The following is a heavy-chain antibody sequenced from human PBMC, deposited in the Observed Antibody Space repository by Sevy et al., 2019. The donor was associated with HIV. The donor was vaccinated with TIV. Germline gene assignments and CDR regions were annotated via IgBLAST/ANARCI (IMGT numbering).Heavy chain of an antibody. CDR3: TRGLGVVVPAAMLY. V-gene: IGHV3-49*03. CDR1: GFTFGDYA. Sequence: GGSLRLSCTASGFTFGDYAMSWFRQAPGKGLEWVGFIRSKAYGGTTEYAASVKGRFTISRDDSKSIAYLQMNSLKTEDTAVYYCTRGLGVVVPAAMLYWGQGTLVTVSS. CDR2: IRSKAYGGTT. D-gene: IGHD2-2*01. J-gene: IGHJ4*02.